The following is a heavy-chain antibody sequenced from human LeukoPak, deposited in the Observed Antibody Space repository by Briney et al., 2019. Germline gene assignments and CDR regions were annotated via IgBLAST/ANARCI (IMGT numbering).Heavy chain of an antibody. V-gene: IGHV4-59*01. Sequence: SETLSLTCTVSGGSISSYYWSWVRQPPGKGLECIGYIYYNGRTNYDTSLKSRVTISVDTCKNQYSLKLSSVTAADTAVYFCAREYNHDSGGYIDNWGQGTLVTASS. D-gene: IGHD3-22*01. J-gene: IGHJ4*02. CDR3: AREYNHDSGGYIDN. CDR1: GGSISSYY. CDR2: IYYNGRT.